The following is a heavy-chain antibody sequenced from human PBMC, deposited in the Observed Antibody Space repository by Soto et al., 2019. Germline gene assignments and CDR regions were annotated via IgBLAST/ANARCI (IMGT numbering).Heavy chain of an antibody. V-gene: IGHV5-51*01. D-gene: IGHD2-15*01. CDR2: IYPGDSDT. J-gene: IGHJ1*01. Sequence: GDSVKISCXVSGYSFTSYWIGGVRLMPGKCLAWMGIIYPGDSDTRYSPSFQGQVTISADKSISTAYLQWSSLKASDTAMYHSARVCSVCSCYSANSQHWGQGTLVTVSS. CDR3: ARVCSVCSCYSANSQH. CDR1: GYSFTSYW.